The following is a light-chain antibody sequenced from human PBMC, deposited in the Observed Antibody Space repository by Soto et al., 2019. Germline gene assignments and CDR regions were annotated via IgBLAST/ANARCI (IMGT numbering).Light chain of an antibody. CDR3: QQRSNWPLT. Sequence: PGERAILSCRASQSVSSYLAWYQQKPDQAPRLLISDASNRATGIPARFSASGSGTDFTLTISSLEPEDFAVYYCQQRSNWPLTFGGGTKVEIK. CDR1: QSVSSY. J-gene: IGKJ4*01. V-gene: IGKV3-11*01. CDR2: DAS.